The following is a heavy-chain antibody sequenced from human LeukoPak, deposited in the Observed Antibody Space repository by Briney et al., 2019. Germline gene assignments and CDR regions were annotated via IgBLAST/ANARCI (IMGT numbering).Heavy chain of an antibody. D-gene: IGHD6-13*01. CDR2: ISSSSSTI. V-gene: IGHV3-48*02. CDR3: ARDLAVHYSSRPKFRAEFDY. J-gene: IGHJ4*02. Sequence: GGSLRLSCAASGFTFSGYSMTWVRQAPGKGLEWVSYISSSSSTIYYADSVKGRFTISRDNAKNSLYLQMNSLRDEDTAVYYCARDLAVHYSSRPKFRAEFDYWGQGTLVTVSS. CDR1: GFTFSGYS.